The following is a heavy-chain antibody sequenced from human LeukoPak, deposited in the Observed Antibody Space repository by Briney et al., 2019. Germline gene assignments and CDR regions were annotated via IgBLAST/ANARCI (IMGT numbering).Heavy chain of an antibody. V-gene: IGHV3-21*01. CDR3: AKGGGYCSGGSCYSPYYFDY. CDR1: GFTFSGYC. Sequence: GGSLRLSCAASGFTFSGYCMNWVRQAPGKGLEWVSSISTSSSYIYYADSVKGRFTISRDNAKNSLYLQMNSLRAEDTAVYYCAKGGGYCSGGSCYSPYYFDYWGQGTLVTVSS. D-gene: IGHD2-15*01. J-gene: IGHJ4*02. CDR2: ISTSSSYI.